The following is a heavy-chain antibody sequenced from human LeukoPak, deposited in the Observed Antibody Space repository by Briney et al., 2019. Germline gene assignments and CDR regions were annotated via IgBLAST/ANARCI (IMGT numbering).Heavy chain of an antibody. V-gene: IGHV3-30*02. J-gene: IGHJ4*02. D-gene: IGHD6-13*01. CDR2: IRYDGSNK. Sequence: GGSLRLSCAASGFTFSSYGMHWVRQAPGKGLEWVAFIRYDGSNKYYADSVKGRFTISRDNSKNTLYLQMNSLRAEDTAVYYCAKDGVLGSSSWYDYWGQGTLVTVSS. CDR1: GFTFSSYG. CDR3: AKDGVLGSSSWYDY.